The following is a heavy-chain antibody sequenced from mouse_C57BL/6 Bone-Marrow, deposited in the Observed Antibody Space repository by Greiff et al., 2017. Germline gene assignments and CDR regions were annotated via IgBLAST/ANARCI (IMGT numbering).Heavy chain of an antibody. CDR2: INPGSGGT. J-gene: IGHJ2*01. V-gene: IGHV1-54*01. Sequence: VQLQQSGAELVRPGTSVKVSCKASGYAFTNYLIEWVKQRPGQGLEWIGVINPGSGGTNYNEKVKGKATLTADKSSSTAYLQLSSLTSEDSAVYFCARSDYSGSSPYYFDYWGQGTTLTVSS. CDR1: GYAFTNYL. CDR3: ARSDYSGSSPYYFDY. D-gene: IGHD1-1*01.